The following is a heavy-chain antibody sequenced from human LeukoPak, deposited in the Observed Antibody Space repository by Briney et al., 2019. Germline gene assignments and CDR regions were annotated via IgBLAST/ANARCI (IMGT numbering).Heavy chain of an antibody. J-gene: IGHJ3*02. D-gene: IGHD6-6*01. V-gene: IGHV4-34*01. CDR1: GGSFSGYY. Sequence: SETLSLTCAVYGGSFSGYYWSWIRQPPGKGQEWIGEINHSGSTNYNPSLKSRVTISVDTSKNQFSLKLSSVTAADTAVYYCASPRSRIRYSSSLNAAFDIWGQGTMVTVSS. CDR2: INHSGST. CDR3: ASPRSRIRYSSSLNAAFDI.